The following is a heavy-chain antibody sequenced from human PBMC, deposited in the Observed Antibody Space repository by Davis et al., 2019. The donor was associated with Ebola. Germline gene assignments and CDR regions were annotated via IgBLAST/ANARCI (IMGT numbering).Heavy chain of an antibody. CDR3: AREDVRRYEWFGP. CDR1: GGSISSHYY. CDR2: IYHSRNT. D-gene: IGHD1-14*01. J-gene: IGHJ5*02. Sequence: PSETLSLTCTVSGGSISSHYYWAWIRQPPGKGLEWIGSIYHSRNTYYSPSLKSRVTLSVDTSKNQFSLMMFSVTAADTAIYYCAREDVRRYEWFGPWGQGTLVTVSS. V-gene: IGHV4-39*02.